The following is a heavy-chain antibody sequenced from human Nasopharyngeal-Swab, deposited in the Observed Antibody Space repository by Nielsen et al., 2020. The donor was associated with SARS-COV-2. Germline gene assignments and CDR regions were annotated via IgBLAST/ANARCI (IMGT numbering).Heavy chain of an antibody. J-gene: IGHJ3*02. CDR3: ASFYYGSSGSVGAFDI. V-gene: IGHV4-4*02. CDR1: GGSINSSNW. Sequence: SCAVSGGSINSSNWWSWVRQPPGKGLEWIGEIYHSGSTNYNPSLKSRFTISVDKSKNQFSLKLSSVTAADTAVYYCASFYYGSSGSVGAFDIWGQGTMVTVSS. D-gene: IGHD3-22*01. CDR2: IYHSGST.